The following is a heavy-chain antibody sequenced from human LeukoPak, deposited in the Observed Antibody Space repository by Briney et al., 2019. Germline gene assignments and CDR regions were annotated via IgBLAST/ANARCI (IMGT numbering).Heavy chain of an antibody. J-gene: IGHJ4*02. Sequence: SETLSLTCTVSAGSISTYYWSWIRQPPGKGLEWTGNIYSSGSPNYNPSLNSRVTISVDTSKNQFSLKLRSVTAADTAVYYCARHRTNSAYDPFDYWGQGTLVTVSS. CDR2: IYSSGSP. D-gene: IGHD5-12*01. CDR3: ARHRTNSAYDPFDY. CDR1: AGSISTYY. V-gene: IGHV4-4*09.